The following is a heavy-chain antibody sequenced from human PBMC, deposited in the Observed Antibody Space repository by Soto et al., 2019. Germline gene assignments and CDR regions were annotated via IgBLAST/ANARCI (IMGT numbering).Heavy chain of an antibody. Sequence: GGSLRLSCEASGFTLSSYSMNWVRQAPGKGLEWVSCISSSSSTIYYADSVKGRFTISRDNAKNSLYLQMNSLRDEDTAVYYCARDKSWEYYFDYWGQGTLVTVSS. CDR1: GFTLSSYS. CDR2: ISSSSSTI. CDR3: ARDKSWEYYFDY. J-gene: IGHJ4*02. D-gene: IGHD1-26*01. V-gene: IGHV3-48*02.